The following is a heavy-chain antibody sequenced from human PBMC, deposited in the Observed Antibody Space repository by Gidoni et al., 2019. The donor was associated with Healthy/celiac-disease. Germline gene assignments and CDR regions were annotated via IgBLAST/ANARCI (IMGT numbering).Heavy chain of an antibody. Sequence: QVQLVESGGGVVQPGRSLRLPCAASGFPFSSDVMHWVRQAPGKGLEWVAVISYDGSNEYYADSVKGRFTISRDNSKNTLYLQMNSLRAEDTAVYYCARDQDHWGQGTLVTVSS. CDR1: GFPFSSDV. J-gene: IGHJ4*02. V-gene: IGHV3-30-3*01. CDR3: ARDQDH. CDR2: ISYDGSNE.